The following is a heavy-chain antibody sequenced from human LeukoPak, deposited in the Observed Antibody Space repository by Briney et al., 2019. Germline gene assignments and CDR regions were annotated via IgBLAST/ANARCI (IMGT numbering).Heavy chain of an antibody. V-gene: IGHV4-59*01. Sequence: KPSETLSLTCTVSGGSISSYYWSWIRQPPGMGLEWIGYIYNSGSTNYNPSLKSRVTISVDTSKNKISLKLSSVTAADTAVYYCARDRYSGYDFHYWGQGTLVTVSS. D-gene: IGHD5-12*01. J-gene: IGHJ4*02. CDR2: IYNSGST. CDR3: ARDRYSGYDFHY. CDR1: GGSISSYY.